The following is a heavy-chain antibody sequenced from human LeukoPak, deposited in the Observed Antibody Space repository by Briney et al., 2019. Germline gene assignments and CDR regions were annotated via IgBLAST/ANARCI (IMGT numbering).Heavy chain of an antibody. J-gene: IGHJ4*02. CDR1: GYTFTGYY. V-gene: IGHV1-2*02. CDR2: INPNSGGT. Sequence: ASVKVSCKASGYTFTGYYMHWVRQAPGQGLEWMGWINPNSGGTNYAQKFQGRVTMTRDTSISTAYMELSRLRSDDTAVYYCARVICHDILTGYCPFDYWGQGTLVTVSS. D-gene: IGHD3-9*01. CDR3: ARVICHDILTGYCPFDY.